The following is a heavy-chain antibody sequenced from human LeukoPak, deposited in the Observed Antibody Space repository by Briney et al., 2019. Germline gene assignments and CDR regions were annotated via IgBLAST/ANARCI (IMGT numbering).Heavy chain of an antibody. D-gene: IGHD4-17*01. V-gene: IGHV3-48*01. CDR3: ARDSGDFHFDY. CDR2: ISSSRSTI. CDR1: GFTFSLYS. Sequence: GGSLRLSCAASGFTFSLYSMNWVRQAPGKGLEGVSYISSSRSTIYYADSVKGRFTISRDNAKKSLYLQMNSLRAEDTAVYYCARDSGDFHFDYWGQGALVTVSS. J-gene: IGHJ4*02.